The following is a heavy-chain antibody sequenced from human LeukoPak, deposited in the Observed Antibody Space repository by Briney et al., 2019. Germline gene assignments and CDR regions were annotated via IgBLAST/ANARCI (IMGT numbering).Heavy chain of an antibody. V-gene: IGHV4-34*01. CDR3: ARGRLRTTYYYESTGYYPTIPYYMDV. J-gene: IGHJ6*04. D-gene: IGHD3-22*01. Sequence: GSLRLSCAASGFTVSNNYMSWVRQPPGKGLEWIGEINHRGSTNYNPSLKSRVTISVDTSKNQFSLKLTSVTAADTAVYYCARGRLRTTYYYESTGYYPTIPYYMDVWGKGTTVTVSS. CDR1: GFTVSNNY. CDR2: INHRGST.